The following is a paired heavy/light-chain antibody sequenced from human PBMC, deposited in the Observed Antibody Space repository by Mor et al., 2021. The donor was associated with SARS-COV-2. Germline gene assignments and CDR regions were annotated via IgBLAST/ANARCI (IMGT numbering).Heavy chain of an antibody. V-gene: IGHV2-70*04. CDR1: GFSLNTYDMR. J-gene: IGHJ4*02. D-gene: IGHD6-6*01. CDR2: IDWDDAT. CDR3: ARIPYGSSSHDY. Sequence: QVTLKESGPALVKPTQTLTLTCTFSGFSLNTYDMRVNWIRQPPGRPLEWLARIDWDDATFYNPSLKTRLAVSKDPSGNQAVLTMTNMDPVDTGTYYCARIPYGSSSHDYWGQGNLVTVSS.
Light chain of an antibody. CDR1: NIETKS. Sequence: SYVLTQPSSVSVAPGKTARITCGGNNIETKSVHWYQQKSGQAPVLVVYDDTDRPSGIPERFSGSNSGNTATLTINKVEAGDEADYYCQTWDSNSDHLYVFGTGTKVTVL. V-gene: IGLV3-21*03. J-gene: IGLJ1*01. CDR2: DDT. CDR3: QTWDSNSDHLYV.